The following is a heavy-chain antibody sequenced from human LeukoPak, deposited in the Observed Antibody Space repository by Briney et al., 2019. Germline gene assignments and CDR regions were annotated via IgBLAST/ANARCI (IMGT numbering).Heavy chain of an antibody. V-gene: IGHV3-11*06. CDR2: ISSSSSYI. CDR3: ARGRSSSSMDV. CDR1: GFTFSDNY. Sequence: KPGGSLRLSCAASGFTFSDNYMTWVRQAPGKGLEWVSSISSSSSYIYYADSVKGRFTISRDNAKNSLYLQMNSLRAEDTAVYYCARGRSSSSMDVWGKGTTVTVSS. J-gene: IGHJ6*03. D-gene: IGHD6-13*01.